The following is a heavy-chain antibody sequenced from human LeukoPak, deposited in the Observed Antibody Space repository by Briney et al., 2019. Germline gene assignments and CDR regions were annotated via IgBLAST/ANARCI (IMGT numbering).Heavy chain of an antibody. Sequence: GGSLRLSCAASGFTFSSYSMNWVRQAPGKGLEWVSSISSSSSYIYYADSVKGRFTISRDNAKNSLYLQMNSLRAEDTAVYYCARTSSYSYGLGLVDYWGQGTLVTVSS. CDR3: ARTSSYSYGLGLVDY. CDR1: GFTFSSYS. J-gene: IGHJ4*02. CDR2: ISSSSSYI. V-gene: IGHV3-21*01. D-gene: IGHD5-18*01.